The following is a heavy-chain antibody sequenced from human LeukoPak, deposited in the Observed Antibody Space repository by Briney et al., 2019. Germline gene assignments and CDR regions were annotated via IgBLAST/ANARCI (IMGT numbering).Heavy chain of an antibody. V-gene: IGHV4-4*07. CDR1: GGSISSYN. Sequence: SETLSLTCTVSGGSISSYNWSWIRQPAGKGLEWIGRIYTSGSTNYNPSLKSRVTMSVDTSKNQFSLKLSSVTAADTAVYYCARDPMVRGVITTRYYYYYGMDVWGKGTTVTVSS. J-gene: IGHJ6*04. CDR3: ARDPMVRGVITTRYYYYYGMDV. CDR2: IYTSGST. D-gene: IGHD3-10*01.